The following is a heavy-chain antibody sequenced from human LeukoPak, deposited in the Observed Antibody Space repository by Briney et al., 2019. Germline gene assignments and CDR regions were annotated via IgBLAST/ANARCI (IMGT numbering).Heavy chain of an antibody. Sequence: GGPLRLSCAASGFTVSSNYMSWVRQAPGKGLEWVSVIYSGGSTYYADSVKGRFTISRDNSKNTLYLQMNSLRAEDTAVYYCARGGDTAHVYYYYGMDVWGQGTTVTVSS. CDR2: IYSGGST. CDR3: ARGGDTAHVYYYYGMDV. D-gene: IGHD5-18*01. J-gene: IGHJ6*02. V-gene: IGHV3-53*01. CDR1: GFTVSSNY.